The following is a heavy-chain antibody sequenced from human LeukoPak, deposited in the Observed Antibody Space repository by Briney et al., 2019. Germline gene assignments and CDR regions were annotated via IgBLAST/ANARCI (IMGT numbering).Heavy chain of an antibody. CDR2: ISGSGGST. D-gene: IGHD3-22*01. CDR1: GFTFSSYA. J-gene: IGHJ4*02. CDR3: AKDSSSGYRNFDY. Sequence: GGSLRLSCAASGFTFSSYAMSWVRQAPGKGLEWVSAISGSGGSTYYADSVKGRFTISRDNSKNTLYLQMNSLRAEDTVVYYCAKDSSSGYRNFDYWGQGTLVTVSS. V-gene: IGHV3-23*01.